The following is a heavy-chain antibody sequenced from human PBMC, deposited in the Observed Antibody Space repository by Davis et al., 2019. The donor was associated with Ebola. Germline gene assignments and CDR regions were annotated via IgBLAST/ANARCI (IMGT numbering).Heavy chain of an antibody. CDR2: INHSGNT. D-gene: IGHD3-16*01. Sequence: MPSETLSLTCAVYAGTFRGYYWSWIRQSPGKGLEWIGEINHSGNTKYNPSLKSRVSISVDTSKNQFSLSVTSVTAADTAVYYCARGSDYIWGKDDFWGQGNLVTVSS. CDR1: AGTFRGYY. V-gene: IGHV4-34*01. CDR3: ARGSDYIWGKDDF. J-gene: IGHJ4*02.